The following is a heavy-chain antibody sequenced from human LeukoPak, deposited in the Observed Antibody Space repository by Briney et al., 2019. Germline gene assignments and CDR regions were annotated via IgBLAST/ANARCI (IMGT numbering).Heavy chain of an antibody. CDR2: INWNGGST. CDR3: ARVRCSGGSCYFDY. CDR1: GFTFDDYG. J-gene: IGHJ4*02. Sequence: GGSLRLSCAASGFTFDDYGMSWVRQAPGKGLEWVSSINWNGGSTGYADSVKGRFTISRDNAKNSLYLQMNSLRAEDTALYYCARVRCSGGSCYFDYWGQGTLVTVSS. V-gene: IGHV3-20*04. D-gene: IGHD2-15*01.